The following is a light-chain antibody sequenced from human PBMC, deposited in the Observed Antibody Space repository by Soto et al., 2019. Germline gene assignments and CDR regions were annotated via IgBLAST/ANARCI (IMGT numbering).Light chain of an antibody. J-gene: IGKJ3*01. Sequence: DIQMTQSPSFVSASVGDRVTITCRASQSVTTWLAWYQQRPGKAPRLLIHSASSLRSGVPSRFSGSGPGAEFTPTIGSLHPEDEATYFCQQASYFPFTFGLGTTVAI. CDR2: SAS. V-gene: IGKV1-12*01. CDR1: QSVTTW. CDR3: QQASYFPFT.